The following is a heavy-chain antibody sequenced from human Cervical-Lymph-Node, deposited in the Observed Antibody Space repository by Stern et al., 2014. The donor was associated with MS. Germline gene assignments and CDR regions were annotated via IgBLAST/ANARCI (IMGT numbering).Heavy chain of an antibody. CDR2: IYHSGSP. V-gene: IGHV4-4*02. J-gene: IGHJ4*02. CDR3: ASFPAY. Sequence: QVQLQESGLGLVKPSGTLSLTCAVSGGSISSNHWWSWVRQFPGRGLEWIGEIYHSGSPNYNPSLKSRVTMSVDKSKNHFSLNLTSVTAADTAVYYCASFPAYWGQGTLVTVSS. CDR1: GGSISSNHW.